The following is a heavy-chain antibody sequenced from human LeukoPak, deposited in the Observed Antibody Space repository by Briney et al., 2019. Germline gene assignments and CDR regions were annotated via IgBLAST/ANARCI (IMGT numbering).Heavy chain of an antibody. CDR1: GFTFSSYA. D-gene: IGHD6-13*01. Sequence: PGGSLRLSCAASGFTFSSYAMSWVRQAPGKGLEWVSAISGSGGSTYYADSVKGRFTISRDNSKNTLYLQMNSLRAEDTAVYYCAKHSSSWYVNYLDYWGQGTLVTVSS. J-gene: IGHJ4*02. V-gene: IGHV3-23*01. CDR2: ISGSGGST. CDR3: AKHSSSWYVNYLDY.